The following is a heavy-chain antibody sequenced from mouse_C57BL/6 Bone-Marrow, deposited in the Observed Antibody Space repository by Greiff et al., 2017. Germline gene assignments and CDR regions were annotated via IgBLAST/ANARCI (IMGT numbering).Heavy chain of an antibody. Sequence: EVQRVESGGDLVKPGGSLKLSCAASGFTFSSYGMSWVRQTPDKRLEWVATISSGGSYTYYPDSVKGRFTITRDNDKNTLYLQMSSLKSEDTAMYYCARLGYYGSSYFDYWGQGTTLTVSS. D-gene: IGHD1-1*01. V-gene: IGHV5-6*01. CDR3: ARLGYYGSSYFDY. J-gene: IGHJ2*01. CDR2: ISSGGSYT. CDR1: GFTFSSYG.